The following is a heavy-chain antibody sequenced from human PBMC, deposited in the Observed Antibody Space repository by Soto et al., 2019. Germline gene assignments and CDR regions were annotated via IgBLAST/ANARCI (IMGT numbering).Heavy chain of an antibody. J-gene: IGHJ3*02. V-gene: IGHV3-23*01. D-gene: IGHD3-22*01. CDR2: ISGSGGST. Sequence: GGSLRLSCVASGFTFSSYAMSWVRQAPGKGLEWVSAISGSGGSTYYADSVKGRFTISRDNSKNTLYLQMNSLRAEDTAVYYCAKDSRDTMIVVVTSDAFDIWGQGTMVTVSS. CDR3: AKDSRDTMIVVVTSDAFDI. CDR1: GFTFSSYA.